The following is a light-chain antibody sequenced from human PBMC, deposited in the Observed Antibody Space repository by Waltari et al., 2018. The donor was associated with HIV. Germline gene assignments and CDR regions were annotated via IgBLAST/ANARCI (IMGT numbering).Light chain of an antibody. Sequence: DIQMTQSPSSLSASVGDRVTITCRARQSISSSYVNWYQQKPGKAPKLLIYAASTLQSGVPARFSGSGFGTDFTLTISSREPEDFALYYCHQWSNWPLTFGPGTKVDMK. CDR2: AAS. J-gene: IGKJ3*01. V-gene: IGKV1-39*01. CDR3: HQWSNWPLT. CDR1: QSISSSY.